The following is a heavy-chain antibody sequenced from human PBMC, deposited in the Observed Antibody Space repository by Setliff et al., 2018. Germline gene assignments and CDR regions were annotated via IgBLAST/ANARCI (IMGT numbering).Heavy chain of an antibody. D-gene: IGHD3-3*01. CDR2: VNHSGSP. V-gene: IGHV4-34*01. Sequence: PSETLSLTCTVSGGSISGYYWSWIRQSPGKGLEWIGEINHTGSPNWIGEVNHSGSPNYNPSLKSRVTMSVDTSKRQFSLKLTSVTAADMAVYYCRFWSGYYKNDYWAQGTLVTVSS. J-gene: IGHJ4*02. CDR1: GGSISGYY. CDR3: RFWSGYYKNDY.